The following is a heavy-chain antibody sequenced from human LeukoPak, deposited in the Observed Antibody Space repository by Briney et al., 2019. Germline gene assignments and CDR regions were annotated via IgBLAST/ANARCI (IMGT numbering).Heavy chain of an antibody. Sequence: PGGSLRLSCAASGFTFSSYSMNWVRQAPGKGLEWVSSISSSSSYIYYADSEKGRFTISRDNAKNSLYLQMNSLRAEDTAVYYCARESVVVVDYWGQGTLVTVSS. D-gene: IGHD2-15*01. J-gene: IGHJ4*02. V-gene: IGHV3-21*01. CDR2: ISSSSSYI. CDR1: GFTFSSYS. CDR3: ARESVVVVDY.